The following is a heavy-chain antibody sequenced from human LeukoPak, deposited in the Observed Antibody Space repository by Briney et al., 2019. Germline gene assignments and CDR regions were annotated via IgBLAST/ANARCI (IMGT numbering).Heavy chain of an antibody. CDR3: ARAYTSWSFAY. V-gene: IGHV4-39*01. Sequence: SETLSLTCTVSGGSISSSSYYWGRIRQPPGKGREGIGSIYYSGSTYYNPSLKSRVTISVDTSKNQFSLKPSSVTAADTAVYYCARAYTSWSFAYWGQGTLVTVSS. CDR1: GGSISSSSYY. CDR2: IYYSGST. J-gene: IGHJ4*02. D-gene: IGHD2-21*01.